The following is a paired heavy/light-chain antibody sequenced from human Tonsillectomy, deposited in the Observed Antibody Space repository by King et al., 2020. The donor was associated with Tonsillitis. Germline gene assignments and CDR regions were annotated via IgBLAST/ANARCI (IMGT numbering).Light chain of an antibody. Sequence: DIQMTQSPSSVSASVGDRVTITCRASQGIMGISSWLAWYQQKPGKAPKLLIYAASSLQSGVPSRFSGSGSGTDFTLTIDSLQPEDFATYYCQQANSFPHPLTFGGGTKVEIK. CDR2: AAS. CDR3: QQANSFPHPLT. J-gene: IGKJ4*01. V-gene: IGKV1D-12*01. CDR1: QGIMGISSW.
Heavy chain of an antibody. D-gene: IGHD3-10*01. V-gene: IGHV4-30-4*01. CDR3: ARGGDPNFPVPGYFQH. Sequence: QVQLQESGPGLVKPSQTLSLTCTVSGGSISSGDYYWSWIRQPPGKGLEWIGYIYYSGSTYYNPSLKSRVTISVDTSKNQFSLKLSSVTAADTAVYYCARGGDPNFPVPGYFQHWGQGTLVTVSS. CDR1: GGSISSGDYY. J-gene: IGHJ1*01. CDR2: IYYSGST.